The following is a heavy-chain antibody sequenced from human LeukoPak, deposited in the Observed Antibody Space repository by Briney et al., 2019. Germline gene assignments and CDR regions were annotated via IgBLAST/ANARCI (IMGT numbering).Heavy chain of an antibody. CDR3: ARGDRDGYRLYYFDY. CDR2: ISSSGAYI. D-gene: IGHD5-24*01. CDR1: GFTFTSYS. V-gene: IGHV3-21*01. J-gene: IGHJ4*02. Sequence: GGSLRLSCAASGFTFTSYSMNWVRQAPGKGLEWVSSISSSGAYIYYADSMKGRFTTSRDSAKSSLYLQMNSLRAEDTAVYYCARGDRDGYRLYYFDYWGQGTLVTVSS.